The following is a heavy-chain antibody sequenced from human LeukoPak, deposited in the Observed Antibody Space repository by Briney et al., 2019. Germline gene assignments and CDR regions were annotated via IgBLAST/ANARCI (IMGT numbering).Heavy chain of an antibody. Sequence: PGGSLRLSCAASGFTFSSYEMNWVRQAPGKGLEWVSYISSSGSTIYYADSVKGRFTISRDNAKNSLYLQMNSLRAEDTAVYYCARETPCDQYCTNGVPYGMDVWGQGTTVTVSS. J-gene: IGHJ6*02. D-gene: IGHD2-8*01. CDR3: ARETPCDQYCTNGVPYGMDV. V-gene: IGHV3-48*03. CDR2: ISSSGSTI. CDR1: GFTFSSYE.